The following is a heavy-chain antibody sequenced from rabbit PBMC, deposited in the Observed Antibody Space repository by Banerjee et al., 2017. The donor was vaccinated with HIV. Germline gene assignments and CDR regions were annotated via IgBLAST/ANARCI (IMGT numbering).Heavy chain of an antibody. Sequence: QEQLEESGGDLVKPEGSLTLTCTASGFSFSNKYVMCWVRQAPGKGLEWIACINTSSGNTVYASWAKGRFAISSHNAQNTLYLQLNSLTAADTATYFCVRDLAGVIGWNFNLWGPGTLVTVS. J-gene: IGHJ4*01. D-gene: IGHD4-1*01. CDR2: INTSSGNT. CDR3: VRDLAGVIGWNFNL. CDR1: GFSFSNKYV. V-gene: IGHV1S45*01.